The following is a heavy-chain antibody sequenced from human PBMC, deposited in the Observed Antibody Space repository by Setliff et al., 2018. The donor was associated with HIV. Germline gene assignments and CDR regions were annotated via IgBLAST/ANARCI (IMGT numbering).Heavy chain of an antibody. D-gene: IGHD1-26*01. CDR1: GFAFSNYG. CDR3: ARWGSGSYERVFDY. V-gene: IGHV3-7*01. J-gene: IGHJ4*02. CDR2: VKQDGTET. Sequence: GGSLRLSCAASGFAFSNYGMHWVRQAPGKGLESVANVKQDGTETLYVDSVKGRFTISRDNANNLVYLQMNSLRVEDTAVYFCARWGSGSYERVFDYWGQGMLVTVSS.